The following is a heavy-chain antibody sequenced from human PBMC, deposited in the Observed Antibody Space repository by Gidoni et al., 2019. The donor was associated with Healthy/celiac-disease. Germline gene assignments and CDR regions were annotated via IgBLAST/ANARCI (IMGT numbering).Heavy chain of an antibody. D-gene: IGHD6-13*01. CDR3: ARGRGAAAYYYYGMDV. Sequence: QVQLQQWGAGLLKPSETLSLTCAVYGGSFSGYYWSWIRQPPGKGLEWIGEINHSGSTNYNPSLKSRVTISVDTSKNQFSLKLSSVTAADTAVYYCARGRGAAAYYYYGMDVWGQGTTVTVSS. CDR1: GGSFSGYY. J-gene: IGHJ6*02. CDR2: INHSGST. V-gene: IGHV4-34*01.